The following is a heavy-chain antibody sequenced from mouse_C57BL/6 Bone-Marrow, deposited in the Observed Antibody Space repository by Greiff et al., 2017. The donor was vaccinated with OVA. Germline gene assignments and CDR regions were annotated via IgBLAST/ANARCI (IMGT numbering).Heavy chain of an antibody. V-gene: IGHV7-1*01. CDR1: GFTFSDFY. J-gene: IGHJ3*01. CDR2: SRNKANDYTT. CDR3: ARGGGGYYGFAY. D-gene: IGHD2-3*01. Sequence: EVMLVESGGGLVQSGRSLRLSCATSGFTFSDFYMEWVRQAPGKGLEWIAASRNKANDYTTEYSASVKGRFIVSRDTSHSILSLQMNSLRAEDTAIYYCARGGGGYYGFAYWGQGTLVTVSA.